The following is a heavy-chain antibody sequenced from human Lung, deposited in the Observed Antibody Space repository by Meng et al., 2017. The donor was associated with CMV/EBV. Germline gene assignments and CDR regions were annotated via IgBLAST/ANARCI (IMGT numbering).Heavy chain of an antibody. J-gene: IGHJ4*02. Sequence: CAVSGLTVSNVNRNWVRQAPGKGLEWVGRIKRKTEGGTTDYAAPVRGRFTISRDESRNTVDLQMNSLNADDTAVYYCSYGAGYYFDYWGQGTLVTVSS. CDR1: GLTVSNVN. V-gene: IGHV3-15*07. CDR2: IKRKTEGGTT. D-gene: IGHD4-17*01. CDR3: SYGAGYYFDY.